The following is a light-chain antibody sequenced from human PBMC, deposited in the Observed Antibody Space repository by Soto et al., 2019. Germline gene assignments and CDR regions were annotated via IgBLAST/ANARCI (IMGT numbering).Light chain of an antibody. CDR2: DAS. J-gene: IGKJ5*01. CDR3: QQYNNWPPIT. Sequence: DIQMTQSPSTLSASVGDRVTITCRASQSISSWLAWYQQKPGKAPKLLIYDASSLESGVPPRFSGSGSGTEFTLTISSLQSEDFAVYYCQQYNNWPPITFGQGTRLEI. CDR1: QSISSW. V-gene: IGKV1-5*01.